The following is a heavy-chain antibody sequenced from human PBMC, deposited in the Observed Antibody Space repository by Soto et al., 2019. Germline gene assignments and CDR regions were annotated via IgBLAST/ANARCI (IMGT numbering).Heavy chain of an antibody. CDR1: GGSISSYY. Sequence: SETLSLTCTVSGGSISSYYWSWIRQPPGKGLEWIGYIYYSGSTNYNPSLKSRVTISVDTSKNQFSLKLSSVTAEDTAVYYCAKMREPYYYYMDVWGKGTKVTVSS. V-gene: IGHV4-59*12. CDR2: IYYSGST. D-gene: IGHD1-26*01. CDR3: AKMREPYYYYMDV. J-gene: IGHJ6*03.